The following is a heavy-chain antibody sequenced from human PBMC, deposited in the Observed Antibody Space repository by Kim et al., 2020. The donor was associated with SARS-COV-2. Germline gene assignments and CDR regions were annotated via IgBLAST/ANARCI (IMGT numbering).Heavy chain of an antibody. CDR1: GFSFSNYA. Sequence: GGSLRLSCAASGFSFSNYAMSWVRQAPGKGPEWVSVISGSGGSTYYADSVKGRFTISRDNSKNTLYLQMNSLRAEDTAVYYCAKDSRYDFWSGYYFDYWGQGTLVTVSS. J-gene: IGHJ4*02. V-gene: IGHV3-23*01. D-gene: IGHD3-3*01. CDR2: ISGSGGST. CDR3: AKDSRYDFWSGYYFDY.